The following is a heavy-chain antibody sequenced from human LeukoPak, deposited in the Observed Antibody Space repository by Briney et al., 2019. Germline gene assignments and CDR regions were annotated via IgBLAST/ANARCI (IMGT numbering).Heavy chain of an antibody. Sequence: ASVKVSCKASGYTFTSYGISWVRQAPGQGLEWMGWISAYNGNTNYAQKLQGRVTMTTDTSTSTAYMELRSLRSDDTAVYYCARSGKDRCSSTSCYGRELDYWGQGTLVTVSS. CDR2: ISAYNGNT. V-gene: IGHV1-18*01. CDR3: ARSGKDRCSSTSCYGRELDY. J-gene: IGHJ4*02. CDR1: GYTFTSYG. D-gene: IGHD2-2*01.